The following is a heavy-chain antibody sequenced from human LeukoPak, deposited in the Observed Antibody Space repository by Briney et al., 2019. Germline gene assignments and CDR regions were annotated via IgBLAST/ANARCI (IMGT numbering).Heavy chain of an antibody. CDR2: ISAYNGNT. D-gene: IGHD1-26*01. Sequence: ASVKVSCKASGYTFTSYGISWVRQAPGQGLEWMGWISAYNGNTNYAQKLQGRVTMTTDTSTSTAYMELRSLRSDDTAVYYCARDRAWELLMDYFDYWGQGTLVTVSS. CDR1: GYTFTSYG. CDR3: ARDRAWELLMDYFDY. J-gene: IGHJ4*02. V-gene: IGHV1-18*01.